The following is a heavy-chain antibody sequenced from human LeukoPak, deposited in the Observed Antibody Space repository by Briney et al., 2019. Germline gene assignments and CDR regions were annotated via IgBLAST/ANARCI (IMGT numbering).Heavy chain of an antibody. CDR2: ISGSGGST. D-gene: IGHD3-3*01. CDR1: GFTFSSYA. Sequence: GGSLRLSCAASGFTFSSYAMHWVRQAPGKGLEWGSAISGSGGSTYYAESVKGRFTISRDNSKNTLYLQMNSLRAEDTAVYYCAKAHDFWSGYSADYWGQGTLVTVSS. J-gene: IGHJ4*02. V-gene: IGHV3-23*01. CDR3: AKAHDFWSGYSADY.